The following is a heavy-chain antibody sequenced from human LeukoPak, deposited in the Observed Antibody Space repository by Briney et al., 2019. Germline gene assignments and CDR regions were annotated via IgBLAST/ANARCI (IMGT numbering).Heavy chain of an antibody. V-gene: IGHV4-59*01. CDR2: IYYSGST. Sequence: SETLSLTCTVSGGSISSYYWSWIRQPPGKGLEWIGYIYYSGSTNYNPSLKSRVTISVDASKNQFSLKLSSVTDAATAVYYCARDLNDAFDIWGQGTMVTVSS. CDR3: ARDLNDAFDI. J-gene: IGHJ3*02. CDR1: GGSISSYY.